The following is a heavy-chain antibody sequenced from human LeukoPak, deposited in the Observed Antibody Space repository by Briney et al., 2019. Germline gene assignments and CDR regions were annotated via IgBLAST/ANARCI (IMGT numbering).Heavy chain of an antibody. CDR3: ARSSIYYDSSGYRI. CDR2: INHSGST. D-gene: IGHD3-22*01. CDR1: GGSFSGCY. Sequence: SETLSLTCAVYGGSFSGCYWSWIRQPPGKGLEWIGEINHSGSTNYNPSLKSRVTISVDTSKNQFSLKLSSVTAADTAVYYCARSSIYYDSSGYRIWGQGTLVTVSS. J-gene: IGHJ4*02. V-gene: IGHV4-34*01.